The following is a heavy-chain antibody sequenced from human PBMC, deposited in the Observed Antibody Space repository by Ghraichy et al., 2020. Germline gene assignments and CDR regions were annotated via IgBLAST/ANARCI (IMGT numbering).Heavy chain of an antibody. Sequence: GGSLRLSCAASGFTFSSYSMNWVRQAPGKGLEWVSYISSSSSTIYYADSVKGRFTISRDNAKNSLYLQMNSLRDEDTAVYYCARESVYYYDSSGFDYWGQGTLVTVSS. CDR1: GFTFSSYS. CDR3: ARESVYYYDSSGFDY. D-gene: IGHD3-22*01. J-gene: IGHJ4*02. CDR2: ISSSSSTI. V-gene: IGHV3-48*02.